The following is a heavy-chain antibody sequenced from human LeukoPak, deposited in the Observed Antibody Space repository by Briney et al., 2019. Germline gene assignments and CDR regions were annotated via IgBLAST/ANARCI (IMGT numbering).Heavy chain of an antibody. J-gene: IGHJ5*02. CDR1: GGSISSSSYY. V-gene: IGHV4-39*01. Sequence: SETLSLTCTVSGGSISSSSYYWGWIRQPPGMGLEWIGSIYYSGSTYYNPSLKSRVTISVDTSKNQFSLKLSSVTAADTAVYYCARNSIQNWFDPWGQGTLVTVSS. CDR3: ARNSIQNWFDP. CDR2: IYYSGST.